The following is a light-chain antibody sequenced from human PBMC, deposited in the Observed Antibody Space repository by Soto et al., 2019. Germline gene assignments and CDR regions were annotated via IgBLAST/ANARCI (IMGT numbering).Light chain of an antibody. CDR2: STS. V-gene: IGLV7-43*01. CDR1: TGAVTNNFY. Sequence: QAVVTQEPSLTVSPGETVTLTCASSTGAVTNNFYPNWFQQKPGQAPRALIYSTSNKHSWTPARFSGSLLEGKAALTVSGVLPDDEAEYYCLLYCGGTQLGVFGGGTQLTVL. J-gene: IGLJ7*01. CDR3: LLYCGGTQLGV.